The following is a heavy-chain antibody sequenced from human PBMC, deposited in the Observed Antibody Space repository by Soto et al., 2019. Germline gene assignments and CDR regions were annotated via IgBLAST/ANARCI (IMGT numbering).Heavy chain of an antibody. D-gene: IGHD3-10*01. CDR2: ISAYNGNT. J-gene: IGHJ4*02. CDR3: ARGAYYGSGSYYHLDY. V-gene: IGHV1-18*01. Sequence: ASVKVSFKASGYTFTSYGISWVRQAPGQGLEWMGWISAYNGNTNYAQKLQGRVTMTTDTSTSTAYMELRSLRSDDTAVYYCARGAYYGSGSYYHLDYWGQGTLVTVSS. CDR1: GYTFTSYG.